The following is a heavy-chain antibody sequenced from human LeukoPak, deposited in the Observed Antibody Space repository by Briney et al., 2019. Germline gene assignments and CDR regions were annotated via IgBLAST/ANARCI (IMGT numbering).Heavy chain of an antibody. D-gene: IGHD3-16*02. J-gene: IGHJ4*02. CDR2: INHSGST. CDR3: ARGPMITFGGVIGNFDY. Sequence: SETLSLTCAVYGRSFSGYYWSWIRQPPGKGLEWIGEINHSGSTNYNPSLKSRVTISVDTSKNQFSLKLSSVTAADTAVYYCARGPMITFGGVIGNFDYWGQGTLVTVSS. V-gene: IGHV4-34*01. CDR1: GRSFSGYY.